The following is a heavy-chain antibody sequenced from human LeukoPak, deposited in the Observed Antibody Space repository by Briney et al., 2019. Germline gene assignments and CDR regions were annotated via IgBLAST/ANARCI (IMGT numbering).Heavy chain of an antibody. J-gene: IGHJ4*02. Sequence: PGGSLRLSCAASGFTFSSYPMSWVRQAPGKGLEWVSAIGRRGDSTYYADSVKGRFTISRDNSKNTLYLQISTLRAGDTAVYYCAKDSPPYFFDYWGQGTLVIVSS. CDR1: GFTFSSYP. CDR3: AKDSPPYFFDY. CDR2: IGRRGDST. V-gene: IGHV3-23*01.